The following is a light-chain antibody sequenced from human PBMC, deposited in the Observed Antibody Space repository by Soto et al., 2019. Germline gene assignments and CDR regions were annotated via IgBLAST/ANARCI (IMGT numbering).Light chain of an antibody. CDR1: QDISNY. V-gene: IGKV1-33*01. CDR3: QHFDTLPYT. CDR2: EAS. J-gene: IGKJ2*01. Sequence: DIQMTQSPSSLSASVGDRVTITCQASQDISNYLNWYQQKPGKAPKVLIYEASNLETGVPSRFSGSGSGTDFTFTISSLQPEDIATYYCQHFDTLPYTFGQGTKLEIK.